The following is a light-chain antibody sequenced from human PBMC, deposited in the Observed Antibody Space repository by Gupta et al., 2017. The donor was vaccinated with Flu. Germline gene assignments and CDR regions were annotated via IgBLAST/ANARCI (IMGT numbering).Light chain of an antibody. CDR1: QDIRSH. J-gene: IGKJ2*01. Sequence: IQLTQSPLSVSASVGDRVTITCRASQDIRSHLLWFQLTPGQAPKSLIYAASALRSGVPARFSDTESGTDFNLTISGLQPEDFTTYFCRQYSTELNTFGQGTKVEVK. CDR3: RQYSTELNT. CDR2: AAS. V-gene: IGKV1-16*01.